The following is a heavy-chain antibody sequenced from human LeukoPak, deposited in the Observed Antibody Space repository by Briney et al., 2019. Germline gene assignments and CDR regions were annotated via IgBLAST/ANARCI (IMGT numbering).Heavy chain of an antibody. CDR1: GFTFSDYA. CDR3: AKLSAHYCSGGNCYSDY. D-gene: IGHD2-15*01. V-gene: IGHV3-23*01. Sequence: PGGSLRLSCAASGFTFSDYAMSWVRQAPGKGLEWVSAISGSGTTTYYADSVKGRFTISRDNSKITLYLQMNSLRAEDTAVYYCAKLSAHYCSGGNCYSDYWGRGTLVTVSS. CDR2: ISGSGTTT. J-gene: IGHJ4*02.